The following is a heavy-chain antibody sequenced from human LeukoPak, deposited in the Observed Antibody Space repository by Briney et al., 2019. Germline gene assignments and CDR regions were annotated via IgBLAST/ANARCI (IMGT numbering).Heavy chain of an antibody. CDR1: GGSISSYY. CDR3: ARGRYFEY. V-gene: IGHV4-4*07. Sequence: KTSETLSLTCTVSGGSISSYYWNWIRQPAGKGLEWIGRIYNSGSTKYNPSLKSRATMSVDTSKNQFSLKLSSVTAADTAVYYCARGRYFEYWGQGTLVTVSS. CDR2: IYNSGST. J-gene: IGHJ4*02.